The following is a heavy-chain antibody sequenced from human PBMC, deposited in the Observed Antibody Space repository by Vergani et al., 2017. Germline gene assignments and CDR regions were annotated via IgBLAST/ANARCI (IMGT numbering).Heavy chain of an antibody. CDR3: ARERLNYYGSGGVDY. CDR2: MNPNSGNT. V-gene: IGHV1-8*02. J-gene: IGHJ4*02. CDR1: GGTFSSYA. D-gene: IGHD3-10*01. Sequence: QVQLVQSGAEVKKPGSSVKVSCKASGGTFSSYAISWVRQATGQGLEWMGWMNPNSGNTGYAQKFQGRVTMTRNTSISTAYMELSSLRSEDTAVYYCARERLNYYGSGGVDYWGQGTLVTVSS.